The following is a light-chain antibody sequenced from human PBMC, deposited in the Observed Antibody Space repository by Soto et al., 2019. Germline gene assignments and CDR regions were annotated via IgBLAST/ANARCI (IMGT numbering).Light chain of an antibody. CDR3: QTWGTGFQV. V-gene: IGLV1-36*01. CDR1: SSNIGNNA. J-gene: IGLJ2*01. Sequence: QSVLTQPPSVSGAPRQRVTISCSGSSSNIGNNAVNWYQQVPGKAPKLLIYYDDLMPSGVSDRFSGSKSGTSASLAISGLQSEDEADYYCQTWGTGFQVFGGGTKVTVL. CDR2: YDD.